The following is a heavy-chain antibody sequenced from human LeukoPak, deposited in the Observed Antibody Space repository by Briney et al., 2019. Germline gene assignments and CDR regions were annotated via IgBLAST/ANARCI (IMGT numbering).Heavy chain of an antibody. CDR1: GFTFSDYY. CDR3: ARAHPYSSGWYAPYFQH. V-gene: IGHV3-11*06. Sequence: PGGSLRLSCAASGFTFSDYYMSWIRQAPGKGLEWVSSISSSSSYIYYADSVKGRFTISRDNAKNSLYLQMNSLRAEDTAVYYCARAHPYSSGWYAPYFQHWGQGTLVTVSS. CDR2: ISSSSSYI. D-gene: IGHD6-19*01. J-gene: IGHJ1*01.